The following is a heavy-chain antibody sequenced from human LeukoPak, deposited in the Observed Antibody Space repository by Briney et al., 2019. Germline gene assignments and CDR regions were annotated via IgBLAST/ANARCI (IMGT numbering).Heavy chain of an antibody. J-gene: IGHJ4*02. CDR3: AREADYYDSSGSTGNY. Sequence: SVKVSCKASGGTFSSYAISWVRQAPGQGLEWMGGIIPIFGTANYAQKFQGRVTITADKSTSTAYMELSSLRSEDTAVYYCAREADYYDSSGSTGNYWGQGTLVTVSS. D-gene: IGHD3-22*01. V-gene: IGHV1-69*06. CDR1: GGTFSSYA. CDR2: IIPIFGTA.